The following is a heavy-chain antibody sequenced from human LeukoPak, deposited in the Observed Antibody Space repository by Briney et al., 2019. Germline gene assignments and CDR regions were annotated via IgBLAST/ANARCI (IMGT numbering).Heavy chain of an antibody. CDR1: GGSISSGDYY. J-gene: IGHJ5*02. Sequence: PSQTLSLTCTVSGGSISSGDYYWSWIRQPPWKGLEWIGYIYYSGSTYYNPSLKSRVTISVDTSKNQFSLKLISVTAADTAVYYCASQIPGFWGEPGWFDPWGQGTLVTVSS. CDR3: ASQIPGFWGEPGWFDP. V-gene: IGHV4-30-4*08. D-gene: IGHD3-16*01. CDR2: IYYSGST.